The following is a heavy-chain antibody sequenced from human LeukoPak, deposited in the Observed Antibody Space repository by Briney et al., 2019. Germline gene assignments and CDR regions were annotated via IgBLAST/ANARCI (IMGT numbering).Heavy chain of an antibody. D-gene: IGHD3-10*01. CDR2: IYADGDS. Sequence: SETLSLTCTVSGGSVSSDNSYWSWIRQPAGKGLEWIGRIYADGDSTYNPSLKSRVTISVDTSKNQFSLRLASMTAADTAVYYCARGYYYRSWGQGTLVTVSS. CDR1: GGSVSSDNSY. J-gene: IGHJ4*02. V-gene: IGHV4-61*02. CDR3: ARGYYYRS.